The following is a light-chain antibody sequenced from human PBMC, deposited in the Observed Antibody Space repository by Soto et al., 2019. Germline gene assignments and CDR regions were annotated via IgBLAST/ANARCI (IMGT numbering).Light chain of an antibody. V-gene: IGKV3-20*01. Sequence: EILLTQSPGTLSLSPGERATLSCRTSQTVGNIYLAWYQQKPGQAPRLLIYEASRRATGIPGRFSGSGSGTDFTLTISRLEPVDFAVYYCQQFGASPRYTFGQGTKLEI. J-gene: IGKJ2*01. CDR3: QQFGASPRYT. CDR2: EAS. CDR1: QTVGNIY.